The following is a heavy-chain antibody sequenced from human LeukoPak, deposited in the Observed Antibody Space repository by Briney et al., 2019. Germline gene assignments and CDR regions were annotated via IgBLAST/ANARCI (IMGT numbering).Heavy chain of an antibody. Sequence: GGSLRLSCSASGFTFSSYAMTWVRQAPGKGLEWVSVITGSGGNTYFADSVKGRFTISKDNSKNTVYLQMSSLRVDDTAVYYCAKAASSSWPSYYYGMDVWGQGTTVTVSS. CDR1: GFTFSSYA. J-gene: IGHJ6*02. D-gene: IGHD6-13*01. CDR2: ITGSGGNT. CDR3: AKAASSSWPSYYYGMDV. V-gene: IGHV3-23*01.